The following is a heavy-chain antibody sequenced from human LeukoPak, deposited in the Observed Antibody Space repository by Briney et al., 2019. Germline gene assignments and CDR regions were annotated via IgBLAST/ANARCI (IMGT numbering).Heavy chain of an antibody. V-gene: IGHV3-53*01. CDR1: GFTFSDYY. CDR2: IDSGGSA. D-gene: IGHD2-15*01. J-gene: IGHJ4*02. Sequence: PGGSLRLSCAASGFTFSDYYMSWFRQAPGKGLEWLSVIDSGGSAIYAHSVRGRFTISRDSSKNTLHLQMDSLTIEDSALYYCARDHVVASGAVAYWGQGTLVTVSS. CDR3: ARDHVVASGAVAY.